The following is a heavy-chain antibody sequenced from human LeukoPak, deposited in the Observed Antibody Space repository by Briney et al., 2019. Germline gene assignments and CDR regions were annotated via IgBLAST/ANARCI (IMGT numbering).Heavy chain of an antibody. Sequence: ASVKVSCKASGYTFTSYDINWVRQATGQGLEWMGWMNPNSGNTGYAQKFQGRVTITRNTSISTAYMELSSLRSEDTAVYYCARADGGDYGVYYYYYYMDVWGKGTTVTVSS. CDR3: ARADGGDYGVYYYYYYMDV. CDR2: MNPNSGNT. CDR1: GYTFTSYD. D-gene: IGHD4-17*01. J-gene: IGHJ6*03. V-gene: IGHV1-8*03.